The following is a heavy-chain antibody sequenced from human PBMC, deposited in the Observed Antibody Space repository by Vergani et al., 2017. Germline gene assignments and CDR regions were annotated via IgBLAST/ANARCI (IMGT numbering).Heavy chain of an antibody. CDR1: GFIFSSYA. Sequence: EVQLLESGGGLVQRGGSLRLSCAASGFIFSSYAMSWVRQAPGRGLEWVSAISGGGGSTYYADAVKGRFTTSRDNSKNTLYLQMNSLRAEDTAVYYCAHSSSYYYYYGMDVWGQGTTVTVSS. D-gene: IGHD6-13*01. CDR2: ISGGGGST. CDR3: AHSSSYYYYYGMDV. J-gene: IGHJ6*02. V-gene: IGHV3-23*01.